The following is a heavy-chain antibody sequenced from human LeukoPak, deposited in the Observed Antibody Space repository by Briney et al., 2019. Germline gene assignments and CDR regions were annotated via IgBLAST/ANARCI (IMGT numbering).Heavy chain of an antibody. CDR2: MYTNGES. D-gene: IGHD3-10*01. CDR1: RGSINNQY. V-gene: IGHV4-4*07. CDR3: FCFGRGVIITTGY. J-gene: IGHJ4*02. Sequence: TSETLSLTCTVSRGSINNQYWSWIRQPAGKGLEWIGRMYTNGESDYNPSLKSRVTISVDTSKNQFSLKLSSVTAADTAVYYCFCFGRGVIITTGYWGQGTLVTVSS.